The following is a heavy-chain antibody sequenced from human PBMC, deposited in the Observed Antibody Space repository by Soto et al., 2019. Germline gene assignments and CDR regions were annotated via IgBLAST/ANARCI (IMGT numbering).Heavy chain of an antibody. J-gene: IGHJ5*02. CDR3: AKDHEYSSGYRPES. Sequence: QVQLEESGGGVVQPGRSLRLSCAAAGFTFRTSAMHWVRQAPGKGLEWVAVVSYDGTNIYYADSVKGRFTISRDNSKNTVDLQMNSLRDEDTAVYYCAKDHEYSSGYRPESWGQGTLVTVSS. D-gene: IGHD6-19*01. CDR2: VSYDGTNI. CDR1: GFTFRTSA. V-gene: IGHV3-30*18.